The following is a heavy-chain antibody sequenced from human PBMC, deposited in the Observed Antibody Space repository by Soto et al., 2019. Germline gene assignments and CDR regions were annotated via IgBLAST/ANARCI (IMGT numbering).Heavy chain of an antibody. J-gene: IGHJ6*02. CDR1: GGSISSYY. CDR3: ARDIRSYGYEFALDYYYGMDV. Sequence: SETLSLTCTVSGGSISSYYWSWIRQPPVKVLEWIGEINHSGSTNYNPSLKSRVTISVDTSKNQFSLKLSSVTAADTAVYYCARDIRSYGYEFALDYYYGMDVWGQGTTVTVSS. V-gene: IGHV4-34*01. CDR2: INHSGST. D-gene: IGHD5-18*01.